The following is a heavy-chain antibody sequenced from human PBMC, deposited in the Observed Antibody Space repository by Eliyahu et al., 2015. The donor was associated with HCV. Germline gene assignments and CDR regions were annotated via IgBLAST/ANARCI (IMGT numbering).Heavy chain of an antibody. Sequence: EVQLVESGGGLVQPGRSLRLSCAASGFTFDDYAMHWVRQAPGKGLEWVSGISWNSGSIGYADSVKGRFTISRDNAKNSLYLQMNSLRAEDTALYYCAKDMALRGHYYYGMDVWGQGTTVTVSS. J-gene: IGHJ6*02. V-gene: IGHV3-9*01. D-gene: IGHD3-16*01. CDR2: ISWNSGSI. CDR1: GFTFDDYA. CDR3: AKDMALRGHYYYGMDV.